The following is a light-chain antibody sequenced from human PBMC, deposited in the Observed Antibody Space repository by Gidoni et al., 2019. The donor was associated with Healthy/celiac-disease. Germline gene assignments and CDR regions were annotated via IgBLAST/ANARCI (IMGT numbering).Light chain of an antibody. CDR1: NIGSKS. CDR3: QVWDSSSDHYV. CDR2: DDS. V-gene: IGLV3-21*02. J-gene: IGLJ1*01. Sequence: SYVLTKPPSVSAAPGQTARNTRGGKNIGSKSVHWYQQKPGQAPGLVVYDDSDRPSGIPERFSGSNSGNTATLTISRVEAGDEADYYCQVWDSSSDHYVFGTGTKVTVL.